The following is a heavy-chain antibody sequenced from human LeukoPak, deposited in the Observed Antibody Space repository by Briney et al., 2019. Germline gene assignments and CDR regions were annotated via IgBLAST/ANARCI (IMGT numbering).Heavy chain of an antibody. CDR1: GGSISSYY. J-gene: IGHJ6*03. V-gene: IGHV4-59*01. CDR2: IYYSGST. D-gene: IGHD6-19*01. CDR3: ARRGEGSGWDYYYYMDV. Sequence: KPSQTLSLTCTVSGGSISSYYWSWIRQPPGKGLEWIGYIYYSGSTNYNPSLKSRVTISVDTSKNQFSLKLSSVTAADTAVYYCARRGEGSGWDYYYYMDVWGKGTTVTVSS.